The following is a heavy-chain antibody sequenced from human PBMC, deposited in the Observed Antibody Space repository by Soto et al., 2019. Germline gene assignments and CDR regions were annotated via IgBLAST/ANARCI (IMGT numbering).Heavy chain of an antibody. Sequence: QVQLVQSGAEVKKPGASVKVSCKASGYTFTSYDINWVRQATGQVLEWMGWMNTNSGNTGYAQKFQGRVTMTRNTSISTAYMELSSLRSSDTDVYYCARGPDWGGDCYPSYWSFDLWGRGTLVTVSS. D-gene: IGHD2-21*02. V-gene: IGHV1-8*01. CDR2: MNTNSGNT. CDR1: GYTFTSYD. CDR3: ARGPDWGGDCYPSYWSFDL. J-gene: IGHJ2*01.